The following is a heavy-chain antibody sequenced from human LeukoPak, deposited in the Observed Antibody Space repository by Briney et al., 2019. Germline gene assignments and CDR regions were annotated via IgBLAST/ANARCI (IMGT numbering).Heavy chain of an antibody. J-gene: IGHJ5*02. CDR2: IYYSGST. CDR3: ARGIGLLSYNWFDP. Sequence: SETLSLTCTVSGGSISSSSYYWGWIRQPPGKGLEWIGSIYYSGSTYYNPSLKSRVTISVDTSKNQFSLKLSSVTAADTAVYYCARGIGLLSYNWFDPWGQGTLVTVSS. CDR1: GGSISSSSYY. D-gene: IGHD3-3*01. V-gene: IGHV4-39*07.